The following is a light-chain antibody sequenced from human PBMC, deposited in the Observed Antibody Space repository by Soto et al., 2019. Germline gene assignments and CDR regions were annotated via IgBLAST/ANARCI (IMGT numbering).Light chain of an antibody. Sequence: QSVLTQPASVSGSPGQSVTISCSGTSSDVGTYNLVSWYQQHPGKAPKLIIYEVTKRPSGVSNRFSGSKSGNTASLTISGLQAADEADYYCCSYAGSTTLYVFGTGTKVTVL. CDR1: SSDVGTYNL. V-gene: IGLV2-23*02. CDR3: CSYAGSTTLYV. J-gene: IGLJ1*01. CDR2: EVT.